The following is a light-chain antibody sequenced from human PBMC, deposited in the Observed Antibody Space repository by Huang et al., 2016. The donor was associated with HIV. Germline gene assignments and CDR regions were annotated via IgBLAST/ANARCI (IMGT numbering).Light chain of an antibody. CDR3: QQRSAWPRT. CDR2: DAS. Sequence: EIVLTQSPATLSLSPGEIATLSCRTSQGVFSYLAWYQQRPGQAPRLLIYDASNRATGVSARFSGSGSGTDFALTISSLESEDFAVYYCQQRSAWPRTFGQGTKLEI. CDR1: QGVFSY. J-gene: IGKJ2*01. V-gene: IGKV3-11*01.